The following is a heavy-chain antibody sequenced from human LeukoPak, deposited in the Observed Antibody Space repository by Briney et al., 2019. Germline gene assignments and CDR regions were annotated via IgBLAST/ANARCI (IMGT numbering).Heavy chain of an antibody. V-gene: IGHV4-31*03. CDR3: ASFVDTAMAVFDY. J-gene: IGHJ4*02. Sequence: PSQTLSLTCTVSGGSISSGGYYWSWIRQHPGKGLEWIGYIYYSGSTYYNPSLKSRVTISVDTSKNQFSLKLSSVTAAGTAVYYCASFVDTAMAVFDYWGQGTLVTVSS. CDR2: IYYSGST. D-gene: IGHD5-18*01. CDR1: GGSISSGGYY.